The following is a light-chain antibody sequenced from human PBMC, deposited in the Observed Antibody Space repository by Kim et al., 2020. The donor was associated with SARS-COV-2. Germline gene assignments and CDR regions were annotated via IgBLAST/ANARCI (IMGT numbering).Light chain of an antibody. CDR3: QSYDSSLSGSV. V-gene: IGLV1-40*01. CDR2: GNS. J-gene: IGLJ2*01. Sequence: QKVTISCTGSSSNIGAGYDVHWYQQLPGTAPKLLIYGNSNRPSGVPDRFSGSKSGTSAPLAITGLQAEDEADYYCQSYDSSLSGSVFGGGTQLTVL. CDR1: SSNIGAGYD.